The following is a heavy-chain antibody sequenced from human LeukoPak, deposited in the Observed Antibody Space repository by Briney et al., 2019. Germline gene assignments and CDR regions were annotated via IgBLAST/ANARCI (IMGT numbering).Heavy chain of an antibody. CDR2: ISGSGGST. CDR1: GFTFSSYA. V-gene: IGHV3-23*01. Sequence: GGSLRLSCAASGFTFSSYAMSWVRQAPGKGLEWVSAISGSGGSTYYADSVKGRFTISRDNSKNTLYLQMNSLRAEDTAVYYCAKGSRAAAGTDWYFDLWGRGTLVTVSS. J-gene: IGHJ2*01. CDR3: AKGSRAAAGTDWYFDL. D-gene: IGHD6-13*01.